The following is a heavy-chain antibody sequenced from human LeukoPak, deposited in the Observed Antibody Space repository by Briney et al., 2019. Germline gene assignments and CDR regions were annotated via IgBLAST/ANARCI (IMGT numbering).Heavy chain of an antibody. CDR2: IYPGGSDP. CDR1: GYSFTNYW. V-gene: IGHV5-51*01. CDR3: ARHVREDTRFLDY. D-gene: IGHD2-15*01. J-gene: IGHJ4*02. Sequence: GESLKISCKGSGYSFTNYWIGWVRQMPGKGLEWMGIIYPGGSDPRYSPSFQGQVTISADRSISTAYLQWSSLKASVTAMYYCARHVREDTRFLDYWGLGTLVTVSS.